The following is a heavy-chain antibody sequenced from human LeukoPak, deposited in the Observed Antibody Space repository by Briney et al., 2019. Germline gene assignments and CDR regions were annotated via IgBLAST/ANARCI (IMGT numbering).Heavy chain of an antibody. D-gene: IGHD3-10*01. J-gene: IGHJ4*02. CDR2: IYTSGST. CDR3: ARCKAVYYYPGIERGAPDY. Sequence: SETLSLTCTVSGGSISSSSYYWGWIRQPPGKGLEWIGRIYTSGSTNYNPSLKSRVTISVDTSKNQFSLKLSSVTAADTAVYYCARCKAVYYYPGIERGAPDYWGQGTLVTVSS. CDR1: GGSISSSSYY. V-gene: IGHV4-39*07.